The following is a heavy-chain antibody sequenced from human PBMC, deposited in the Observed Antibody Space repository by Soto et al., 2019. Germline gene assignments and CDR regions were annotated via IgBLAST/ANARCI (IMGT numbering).Heavy chain of an antibody. CDR1: GYSFTNYW. D-gene: IGHD3-10*01. V-gene: IGHV5-51*01. J-gene: IGHJ6*02. CDR2: IYPGDSET. CDR3: ARHRVYGMDV. Sequence: SLKISCKGSGYSFTNYWIGWVRQMPGKGLEWMGIIYPGDSETRYSPSFQGQVSISADRSISTAYLQWRRLRASDTAMYYCARHRVYGMDVWGQGTTVTVSS.